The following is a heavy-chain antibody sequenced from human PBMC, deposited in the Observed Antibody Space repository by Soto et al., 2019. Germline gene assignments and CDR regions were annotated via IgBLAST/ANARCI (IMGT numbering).Heavy chain of an antibody. V-gene: IGHV1-69*13. CDR2: IIPIVGTA. Sequence: GASVKVSCKASGGTFTSYAISWVRQAPGQGLEWMGGIIPIVGTANYAQKFQGGVTITADESTSTAYMELSSLRSEDTAVYYCASCYGSGGSCPTYWGRAFDIWGQGTMVTVSS. D-gene: IGHD2-15*01. CDR3: ASCYGSGGSCPTYWGRAFDI. J-gene: IGHJ3*02. CDR1: GGTFTSYA.